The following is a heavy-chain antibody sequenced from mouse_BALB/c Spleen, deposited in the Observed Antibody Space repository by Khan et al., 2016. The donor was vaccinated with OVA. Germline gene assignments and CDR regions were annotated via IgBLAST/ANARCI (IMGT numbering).Heavy chain of an antibody. D-gene: IGHD1-2*01. J-gene: IGHJ3*01. CDR3: ARRNYFGYTVAY. V-gene: IGHV1-77*01. Sequence: QVQLKQSGAELARPGASVKLSCKASGYTFTDYYINWVKQRTGQGLEWIGEISPGSGDTYYNEKFKGKATLTADKSSSTVYMQLSSLTAEASAVYVCARRNYFGYTVAYWGQGTLVTVSA. CDR1: GYTFTDYY. CDR2: ISPGSGDT.